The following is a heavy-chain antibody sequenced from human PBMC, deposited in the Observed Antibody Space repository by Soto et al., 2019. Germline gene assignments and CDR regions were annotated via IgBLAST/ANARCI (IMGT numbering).Heavy chain of an antibody. V-gene: IGHV2-5*02. D-gene: IGHD2-15*01. J-gene: IGHJ4*02. CDR1: GFSLSSTEEG. CDR3: ARGYCSGAGCYPNPYFDY. Sequence: QITLKESGPTLVKPTQTLTLTCTFSGFSLSSTEEGVGWLRQPPGKAPEWLGLIYWDDDKRYSPSLKTRLTITNDTSKKQVFLTMTNVEPVESAIYFGARGYCSGAGCYPNPYFDYCGQGILVTVSS. CDR2: IYWDDDK.